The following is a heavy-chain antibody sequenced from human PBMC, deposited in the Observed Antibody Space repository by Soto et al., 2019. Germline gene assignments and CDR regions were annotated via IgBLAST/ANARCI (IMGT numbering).Heavy chain of an antibody. D-gene: IGHD7-27*01. CDR2: VYYTGSP. CDR3: ARGRLGIFDS. J-gene: IGHJ4*02. Sequence: QVQLQESGPGLVKPSETLSLSCTVSVASISSNYWSWVRQAPGKGLEWIGSVYYTGSPSYKPSLKSRLIISVETSMKQFSLIPSSVTAADTAIYYCARGRLGIFDSWGQGILVSVSS. V-gene: IGHV4-59*01. CDR1: VASISSNY.